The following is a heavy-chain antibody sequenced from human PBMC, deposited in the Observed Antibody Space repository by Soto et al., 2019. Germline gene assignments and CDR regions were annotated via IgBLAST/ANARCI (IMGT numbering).Heavy chain of an antibody. J-gene: IGHJ6*02. V-gene: IGHV1-69*06. D-gene: IGHD3-3*01. CDR1: GGTFSSYA. Sequence: SSVQVSCKASGGTFSSYAISWVRQAPGQGLEWMGGIIPIFGTANYAQKFQGRVTITADKSTSTAYMELSSLRSEDTAVYYCAHSSGDFWRGYGNRAGYYGMDGWGQGTTVTVS. CDR3: AHSSGDFWRGYGNRAGYYGMDG. CDR2: IIPIFGTA.